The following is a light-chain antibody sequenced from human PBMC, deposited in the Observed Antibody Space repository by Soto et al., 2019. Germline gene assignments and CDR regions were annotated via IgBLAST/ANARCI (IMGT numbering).Light chain of an antibody. CDR2: GAS. V-gene: IGKV3-15*01. Sequence: EIVLTQSPGTLSLSPGERATLSCRASQSVSSSYLAWYQQKPGQAPRLLIYGASTRAPGIPGRFSGSGSGTEFTLTISSLQSEDFAVYYCQQYNHWWTFGQGTKVDIK. J-gene: IGKJ1*01. CDR3: QQYNHWWT. CDR1: QSVSSSY.